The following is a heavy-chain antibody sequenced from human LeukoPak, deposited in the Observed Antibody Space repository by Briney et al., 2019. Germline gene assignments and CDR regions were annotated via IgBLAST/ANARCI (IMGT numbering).Heavy chain of an antibody. V-gene: IGHV4-39*01. Sequence: SETLSLTCTVSGGSISSSSYYWGWIGQLPGKGLEWMGNIYYSGSTYYNPSLKSRVPISVDTSKNQFSLKLSSVTAADTAVYYCAARYCSSISCYPNWFDPWGQGTLVTVSS. J-gene: IGHJ5*02. CDR2: IYYSGST. CDR3: AARYCSSISCYPNWFDP. D-gene: IGHD2-2*01. CDR1: GGSISSSSYY.